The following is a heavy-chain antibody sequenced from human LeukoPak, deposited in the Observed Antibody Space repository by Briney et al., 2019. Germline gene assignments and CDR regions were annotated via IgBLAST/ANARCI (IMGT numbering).Heavy chain of an antibody. J-gene: IGHJ5*02. CDR1: GYAFTSYD. D-gene: IGHD3-9*01. CDR2: MNPNSGNT. V-gene: IGHV1-8*01. CDR3: ARSVLRYFDWLYD. Sequence: GASVKVSCKASGYAFTSYDINWVRQATGQGLEWMGWMNPNSGNTGYAQKFQGRVTMTRNTSISTAYMELSSLRSEDTAVYYCARSVLRYFDWLYDWGQGTLVTVSS.